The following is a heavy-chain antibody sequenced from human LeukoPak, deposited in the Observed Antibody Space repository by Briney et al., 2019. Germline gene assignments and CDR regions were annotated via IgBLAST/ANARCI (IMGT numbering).Heavy chain of an antibody. J-gene: IGHJ3*02. CDR2: TYYSGST. Sequence: ASETLSLTCTVSGGSISSYYWSWIRQPPGKGLEWIGYTYYSGSTNYNPSLKSRVTISVDTSKNQFSLKLSSVTAADTAVYYCARGPPAGQAFDIWGQGTMVTVSS. CDR1: GGSISSYY. CDR3: ARGPPAGQAFDI. V-gene: IGHV4-59*01.